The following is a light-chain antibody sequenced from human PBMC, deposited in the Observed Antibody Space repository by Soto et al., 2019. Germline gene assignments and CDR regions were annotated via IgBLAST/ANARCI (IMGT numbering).Light chain of an antibody. Sequence: EIVLTQSPATRSLSPGERATLSCRASQSVSSYLAWYQQKPGQAPRLLIYDASNRATGIPARFSGFGSGTDFTLTISSLEPEDFAVYYCQQRSNWYTFGQGTKLEI. CDR1: QSVSSY. J-gene: IGKJ2*01. CDR3: QQRSNWYT. V-gene: IGKV3-11*01. CDR2: DAS.